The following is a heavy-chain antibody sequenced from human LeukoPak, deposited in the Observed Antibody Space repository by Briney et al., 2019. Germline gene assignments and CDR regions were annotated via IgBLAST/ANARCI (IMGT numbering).Heavy chain of an antibody. CDR2: ISSISSTI. J-gene: IGHJ4*02. D-gene: IGHD6-13*01. V-gene: IGHV3-48*02. CDR3: ARDWGYSSSWYPGILNHFDY. CDR1: GFTFSSYS. Sequence: QSGGSLRLSCAVSGFTFSSYSTNWVRQAPGKGLGWGSYISSISSTIYYADSVKGRIAISRDNVKNSQYLQMNSLRDESTAVYYCARDWGYSSSWYPGILNHFDYWGEGTLVTVSS.